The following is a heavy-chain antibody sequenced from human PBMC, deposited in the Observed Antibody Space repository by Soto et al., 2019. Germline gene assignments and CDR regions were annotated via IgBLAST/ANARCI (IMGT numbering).Heavy chain of an antibody. CDR3: ARGVENIVVVLDVFGYYGMDV. CDR1: GYSFTSYA. Sequence: QVPLVQSGAEVKKPGASVKVSCKASGYSFTSYAIYWVRQAPGQRLEWMGWINAGNGNTKYSQKSQGRVTFTGDTSASTAHMELSSLRSEDTAVYFCARGVENIVVVLDVFGYYGMDVWGQGTTVTVSS. CDR2: INAGNGNT. V-gene: IGHV1-3*01. J-gene: IGHJ6*02. D-gene: IGHD2-2*01.